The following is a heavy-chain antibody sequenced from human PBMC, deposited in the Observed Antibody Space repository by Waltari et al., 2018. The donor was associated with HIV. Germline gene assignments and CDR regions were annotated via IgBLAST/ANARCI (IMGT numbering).Heavy chain of an antibody. CDR2: IIPSGGST. V-gene: IGHV1-46*01. Sequence: QVQLVQSGAEVKKPGASVKVSCKASGYTFTSYYMHWVRQAPGQGLEWMGIIIPSGGSTSYAQKFQGRVTMTRDTSTSTVYMELSSLRSEDTAVYYCARGAAAGTYYYYGMDVWGQGTTVTVSS. D-gene: IGHD6-13*01. J-gene: IGHJ6*02. CDR3: ARGAAAGTYYYYGMDV. CDR1: GYTFTSYY.